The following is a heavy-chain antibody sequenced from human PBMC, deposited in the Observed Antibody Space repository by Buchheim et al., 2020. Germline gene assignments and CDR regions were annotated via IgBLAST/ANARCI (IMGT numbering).Heavy chain of an antibody. CDR3: ARKTARPYGMDV. Sequence: QVQLVESGGGVVQPGRSLRLSCAASGFTFSNFGMHWVRQAPGKGLEWVAVISYDGSNKYYADSVKGRFTISRDNSKNTLYLQMNSLRAEDTAVYYCARKTARPYGMDVWGQGTT. J-gene: IGHJ6*02. CDR2: ISYDGSNK. CDR1: GFTFSNFG. V-gene: IGHV3-30*03.